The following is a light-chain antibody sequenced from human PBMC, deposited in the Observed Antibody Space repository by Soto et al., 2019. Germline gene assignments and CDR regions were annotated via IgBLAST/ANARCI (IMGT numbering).Light chain of an antibody. CDR1: QTIASK. J-gene: IGKJ1*01. CDR3: HQYNDWWT. CDR2: GAF. V-gene: IGKV3-15*01. Sequence: EIVMTQSPVTLSASPGERATLSCRASQTIASKLAWYQQKPGQAPRLLIYGAFTRATGIPARFSGSGSGTEFALTISSLQSEDFAVYYCHQYNDWWTFGQGTKVEIK.